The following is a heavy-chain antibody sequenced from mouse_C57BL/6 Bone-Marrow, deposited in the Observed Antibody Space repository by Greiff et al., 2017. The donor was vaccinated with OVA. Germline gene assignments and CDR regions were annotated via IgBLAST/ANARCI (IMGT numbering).Heavy chain of an antibody. CDR1: GYTFTDYY. CDR2: IYPGSGNI. V-gene: IGHV1-76*01. J-gene: IGHJ2*01. D-gene: IGHD2-2*01. CDR3: ARSERLRDYFDD. Sequence: QVQLQQSGAELVRPGASVKLSCKASGYTFTDYYISWVKQRPGQGLEWIARIYPGSGNIYYNEKFKGKATLTAEKSSRTAYMQLSSLTSDDSAVYFCARSERLRDYFDDWGQGTTLTVSS.